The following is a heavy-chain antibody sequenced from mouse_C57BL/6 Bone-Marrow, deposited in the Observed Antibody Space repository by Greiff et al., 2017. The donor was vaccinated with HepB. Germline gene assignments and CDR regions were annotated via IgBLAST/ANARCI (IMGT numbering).Heavy chain of an antibody. V-gene: IGHV1-69*01. D-gene: IGHD1-1*01. Sequence: QVQLQQPGAELVMPGASVKLSCKASGYTFTSYWMHWVKQRPGQGLEWIGEIDPSDSYTNYNQKFKGKSTLTVDKSSSTAYMQLSSLTSEDSAVYYCAREVYYYGSSSWFAYWGQGTLVTVSA. CDR2: IDPSDSYT. CDR1: GYTFTSYW. CDR3: AREVYYYGSSSWFAY. J-gene: IGHJ3*01.